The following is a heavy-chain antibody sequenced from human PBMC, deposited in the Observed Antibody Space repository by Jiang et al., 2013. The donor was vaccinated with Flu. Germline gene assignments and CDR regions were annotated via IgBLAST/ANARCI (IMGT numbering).Heavy chain of an antibody. V-gene: IGHV7-4-1*02. D-gene: IGHD3-22*01. CDR3: ARDPTPYYYDSSGYYYDIGGDY. J-gene: IGHJ4*02. CDR2: INTNTGNP. CDR1: GYTFTSYA. Sequence: QSGSELKKPGASVKVSCKASGYTFTSYAMNWVRQAPGQGLEWMGWINTNTGNPTYAQGFTGRFVFSLDTSVSTAYLQISSLKAEDTAVYYCARDPTPYYYDSSGYYYDIGGDYWGQGTLVTVSS.